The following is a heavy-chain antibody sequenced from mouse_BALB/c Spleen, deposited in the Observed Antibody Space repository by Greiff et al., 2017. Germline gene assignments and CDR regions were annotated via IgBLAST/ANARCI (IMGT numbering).Heavy chain of an antibody. CDR2: ISSGGST. CDR1: GFTFSSYA. J-gene: IGHJ3*01. D-gene: IGHD2-2*01. CDR3: ARGGGYGYDEGAWFAY. V-gene: IGHV5-6-5*01. Sequence: EVKLVESGGGLVKPGGSLKLSCAASGFTFSSYAMSWVRQTPEKRLEWVASISSGGSTYYPDSVKGRFTISRDNARNILYLQMSSLRSEDTAMYYCARGGGYGYDEGAWFAYWGQGTLVTVSA.